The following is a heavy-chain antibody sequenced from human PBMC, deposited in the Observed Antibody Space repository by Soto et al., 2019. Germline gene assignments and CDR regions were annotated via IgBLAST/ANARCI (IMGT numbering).Heavy chain of an antibody. CDR2: IIPILGIA. Sequence: QVQLVQSGAEVKKPGSSVKVSCKASGGTFSSYTISWVRQAPGQGLEWMGRIIPILGIANYAQKFQGRVTITADKSTSTAYMELSSLKCKDTAVYYCASLPDYGDYMRWRYSDNWFDPWGQGTLVTVSS. V-gene: IGHV1-69*02. CDR3: ASLPDYGDYMRWRYSDNWFDP. CDR1: GGTFSSYT. J-gene: IGHJ5*02. D-gene: IGHD4-17*01.